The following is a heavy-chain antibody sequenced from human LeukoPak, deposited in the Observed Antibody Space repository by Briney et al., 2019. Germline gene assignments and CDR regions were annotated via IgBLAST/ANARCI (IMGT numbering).Heavy chain of an antibody. V-gene: IGHV3-23*01. D-gene: IGHD5-24*01. CDR3: AREGELATSSFDY. Sequence: TGGSLRLSCAASGFTFSSYAMSWVRQAPGKGLAWVSGISGSGGSTYHADSVKGRFTISRDNSRNTLHLQMNSLRAEDTAVYYCAREGELATSSFDYWGQGTLVTVSS. CDR2: ISGSGGST. CDR1: GFTFSSYA. J-gene: IGHJ4*02.